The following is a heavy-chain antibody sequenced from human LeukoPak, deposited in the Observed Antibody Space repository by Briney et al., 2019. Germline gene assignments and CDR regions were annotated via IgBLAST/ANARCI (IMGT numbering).Heavy chain of an antibody. J-gene: IGHJ5*02. V-gene: IGHV3-74*01. CDR2: INSDGSST. CDR3: ARSSGNYYSWFDP. CDR1: GFTFSSYW. Sequence: GGSLRLSCAASGFTFSSYWMHWVRQAPGKGLVWVSRINSDGSSTSYADTVKGRFTISRDNAKNTLYLQMNSLRAEDTAVYYCARSSGNYYSWFDPWGQGTLVTVSS. D-gene: IGHD1-26*01.